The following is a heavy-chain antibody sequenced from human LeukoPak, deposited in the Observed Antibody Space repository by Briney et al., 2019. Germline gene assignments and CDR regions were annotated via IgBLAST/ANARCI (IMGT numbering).Heavy chain of an antibody. CDR3: ARDEGGSSWYYFDY. Sequence: SETLSLTCTVSGGSISGYYWSWIRQPPGKGLEWIGYIYYSGSTNYNPSLKSRVTISVDKSKNQFSLKLSSVTAADTAVYYCARDEGGSSWYYFDYWGQGTLVTVSS. CDR2: IYYSGST. V-gene: IGHV4-59*01. CDR1: GGSISGYY. D-gene: IGHD6-13*01. J-gene: IGHJ4*02.